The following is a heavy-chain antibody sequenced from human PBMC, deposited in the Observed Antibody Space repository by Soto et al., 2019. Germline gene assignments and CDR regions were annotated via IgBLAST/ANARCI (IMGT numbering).Heavy chain of an antibody. V-gene: IGHV3-30*18. CDR1: GFTFSSYG. CDR2: ISYDGSNK. D-gene: IGHD3-10*01. J-gene: IGHJ4*02. CDR3: AKEIWFGFDY. Sequence: QVQLVESGGGVVQPGRSLRLSCAASGFTFSSYGRHWVRQAPGKGLEWVALISYDGSNKYYADSVKGRFTISRDNSKNTLYLQMNSLRAEDTAVYYCAKEIWFGFDYWGQGTLVTVSS.